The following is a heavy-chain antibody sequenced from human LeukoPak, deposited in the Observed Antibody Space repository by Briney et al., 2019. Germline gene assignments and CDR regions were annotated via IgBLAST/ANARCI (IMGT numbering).Heavy chain of an antibody. J-gene: IGHJ4*02. D-gene: IGHD2/OR15-2a*01. V-gene: IGHV4-59*02. CDR1: GASVSSSH. Sequence: PSETLSLTCVVSGASVSSSHWNWIRQLPGKRLEWIGCLSYTGKTDYNPSLTSRVTISLDTSKTQVSLKLRSVTAADTAVYYCSEGYFEPFAHWGQGILVTVSS. CDR2: LSYTGKT. CDR3: SEGYFEPFAH.